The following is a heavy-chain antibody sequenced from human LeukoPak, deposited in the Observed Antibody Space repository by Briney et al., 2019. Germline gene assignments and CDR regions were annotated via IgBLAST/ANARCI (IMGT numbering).Heavy chain of an antibody. Sequence: GGSLKLSCQASGSPFSSYAMHWVRQAPGKGLEWVAFISFDGRNKHYTDSVEGRFTISRDNSKNTLYLQMDSLRVDDTAVYYCARRYCSGGSCCSDYWGQGTLVTVSS. J-gene: IGHJ4*02. CDR3: ARRYCSGGSCCSDY. CDR2: ISFDGRNK. CDR1: GSPFSSYA. D-gene: IGHD2-15*01. V-gene: IGHV3-30*04.